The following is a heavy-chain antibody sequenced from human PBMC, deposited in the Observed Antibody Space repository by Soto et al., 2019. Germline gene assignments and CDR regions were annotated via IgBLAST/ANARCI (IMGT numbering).Heavy chain of an antibody. V-gene: IGHV2-70*01. D-gene: IGHD6-13*01. CDR1: GFSLSTSGMC. CDR3: ARALVGVPGTYYFDY. Sequence: SGPTLVNPTQTLTLTCTFSGFSLSTSGMCVSWIRQPPGKALEWLALIDWDDDKYYSTSLKTRLTISKDTSKNQVVLTMTNMDPVDTATYYCARALVGVPGTYYFDYWGQGTLVTVSS. CDR2: IDWDDDK. J-gene: IGHJ4*02.